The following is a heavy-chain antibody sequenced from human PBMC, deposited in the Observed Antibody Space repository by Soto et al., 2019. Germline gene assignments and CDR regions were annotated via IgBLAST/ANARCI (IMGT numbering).Heavy chain of an antibody. CDR1: GYTFTSYD. Sequence: QVQLVQSGAEVKKPGASVKVSCKASGYTFTSYDINWVRQATGQGLEWMGWMNPNSGNTVYAQKLQGRVTMTSSTSISTGYMELSSLRSEDPAVYYCARDASTTAFEYWGQGTLVTVSS. J-gene: IGHJ4*02. D-gene: IGHD5-12*01. CDR3: ARDASTTAFEY. CDR2: MNPNSGNT. V-gene: IGHV1-8*01.